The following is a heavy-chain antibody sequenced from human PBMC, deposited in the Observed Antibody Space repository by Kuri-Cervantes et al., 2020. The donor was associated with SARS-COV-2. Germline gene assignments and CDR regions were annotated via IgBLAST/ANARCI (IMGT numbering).Heavy chain of an antibody. CDR2: IKQDGSEK. V-gene: IGHV3-7*01. CDR3: AIGGNYWHA. CDR1: GFTFSGYD. J-gene: IGHJ5*02. Sequence: LSLTCVPSGFTFSGYDMHWVRQAPGKGLEWVANIKQDGSEKYYVDSVKGRFTISRDNAKNSLYLQMNSLRAEDTAVYYCAIGGNYWHAWGQGTLVTVSS. D-gene: IGHD1-1*01.